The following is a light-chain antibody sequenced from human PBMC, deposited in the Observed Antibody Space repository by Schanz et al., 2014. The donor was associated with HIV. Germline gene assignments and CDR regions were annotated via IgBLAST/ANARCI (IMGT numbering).Light chain of an antibody. CDR2: DAS. CDR1: QSVSSSY. CDR3: QYFGNSGGT. V-gene: IGKV3-20*01. Sequence: EIVLTQSPGTLSLSPGERATLSCRASQSVSSSYLAWYQQKPGQAPRLLIYDASSRATGIPDRFSGSGSGTDFTLTISRLEPEDFAVYFCQYFGNSGGTFGGGTKVEIK. J-gene: IGKJ4*01.